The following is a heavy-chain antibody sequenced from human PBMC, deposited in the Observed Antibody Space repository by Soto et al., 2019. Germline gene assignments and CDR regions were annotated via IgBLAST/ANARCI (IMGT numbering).Heavy chain of an antibody. D-gene: IGHD2-2*01. Sequence: GESLKISCKGSGYSFTSYWIGWVRQMPGKGLEWMGIIYPGDSDTRYSPSFQGRVTISADKSISTAYLQWSSLKASDTAMYYCARHAVDCSSTSCFNWFDPWGQGTLVTVSS. J-gene: IGHJ5*02. V-gene: IGHV5-51*01. CDR2: IYPGDSDT. CDR1: GYSFTSYW. CDR3: ARHAVDCSSTSCFNWFDP.